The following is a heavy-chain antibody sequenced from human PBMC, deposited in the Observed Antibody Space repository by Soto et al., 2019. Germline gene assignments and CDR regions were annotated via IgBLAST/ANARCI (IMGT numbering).Heavy chain of an antibody. CDR1: GGSIGSYH. V-gene: IGHV4-59*01. J-gene: IGHJ4*02. CDR2: VYYTGTT. D-gene: IGHD4-17*01. CDR3: ARDTVLTGMFDF. Sequence: KSSETLSLTCTVSGGSIGSYHWSWVRQPPGKGLEWIASVYYTGTTNYSPSLGSRVTISIDAPGNRFSMEITSVTAADTAIYYCARDTVLTGMFDFWGQGTLVTVSS.